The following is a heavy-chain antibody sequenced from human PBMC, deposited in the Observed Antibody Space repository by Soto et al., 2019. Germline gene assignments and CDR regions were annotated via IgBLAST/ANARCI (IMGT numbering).Heavy chain of an antibody. V-gene: IGHV4-34*01. CDR3: AAHLKTTVTAYWYFDL. CDR2: INHSGST. J-gene: IGHJ2*01. CDR1: GGSFGGYY. D-gene: IGHD4-17*01. Sequence: QVHLQQWGAGLLKPSETLSLTCAVYGGSFGGYYWSWIRQPPGKGLEWIGEINHSGSTNFNPSLESRVSSSVDAAKKQFSLKLSSVTAADTAVYYCAAHLKTTVTAYWYFDLWGRGTLVTVSS.